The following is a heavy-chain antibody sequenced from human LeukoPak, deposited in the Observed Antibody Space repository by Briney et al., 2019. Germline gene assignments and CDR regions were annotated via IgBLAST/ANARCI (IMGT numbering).Heavy chain of an antibody. V-gene: IGHV1-46*01. CDR1: GYTFTSYY. Sequence: ASVKVSCKASGYTFTSYYMHWVRQAPGQGLEWMGIINPSGGSTSYAQKFQGRVTMTRDTSTSTVYMELSSLRSEDTAVYYCAREYYDILTGYSGGYYYYGMDVWGQGTTVTVSS. CDR3: AREYYDILTGYSGGYYYYGMDV. J-gene: IGHJ6*02. D-gene: IGHD3-9*01. CDR2: INPSGGST.